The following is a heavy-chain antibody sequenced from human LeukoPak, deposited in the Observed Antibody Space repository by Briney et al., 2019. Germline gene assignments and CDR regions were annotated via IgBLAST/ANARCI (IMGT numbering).Heavy chain of an antibody. J-gene: IGHJ4*02. V-gene: IGHV3-23*01. D-gene: IGHD3-3*01. CDR2: ISGSGGST. CDR1: RFTFSSYA. CDR3: AAPRLYYDFWRGYY. Sequence: GGSLRLSCAASRFTFSSYAMSWVRQAPGKGLEWASAISGSGGSTYYADSVKGRFTISRDNSKNTLYLHMNSLSAEDTPVFYCAAPRLYYDFWRGYYWGQGTLVTVS.